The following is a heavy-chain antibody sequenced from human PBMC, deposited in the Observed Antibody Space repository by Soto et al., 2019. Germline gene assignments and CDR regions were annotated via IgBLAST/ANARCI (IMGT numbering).Heavy chain of an antibody. D-gene: IGHD2-2*01. CDR1: GFTFSDSW. CDR3: TTGPRYCRRTNCYGVP. CDR2: IKTKSDGGTT. J-gene: IGHJ5*02. Sequence: GGSLRLSFAASGFTFSDSWMSWVRQAPGEGLEWVGRIKTKSDGGTTEYAAPVRGRFTISRDDSENTLYLQMNGLKTEDTAVYYCTTGPRYCRRTNCYGVPWGQGTLVTVSS. V-gene: IGHV3-15*01.